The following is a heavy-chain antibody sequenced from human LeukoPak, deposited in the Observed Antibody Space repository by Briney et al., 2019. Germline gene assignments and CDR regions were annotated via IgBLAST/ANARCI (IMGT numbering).Heavy chain of an antibody. Sequence: SETLSLTCTVSGGSISSYYWSWIRQPPGKGLEWIGYIYYSGSTNYNPSLKSRVTISVDTSKNQFSLKLSSVTAADTAVYYCARGGYYYDSSGYYAGAFDIWGQGTMVTVSS. V-gene: IGHV4-59*01. CDR2: IYYSGST. J-gene: IGHJ3*02. CDR3: ARGGYYYDSSGYYAGAFDI. CDR1: GGSISSYY. D-gene: IGHD3-22*01.